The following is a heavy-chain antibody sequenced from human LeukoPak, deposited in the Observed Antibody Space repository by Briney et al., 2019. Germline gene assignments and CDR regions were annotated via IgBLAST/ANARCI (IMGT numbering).Heavy chain of an antibody. D-gene: IGHD2-2*01. CDR2: ISGSGGTT. J-gene: IGHJ4*02. CDR1: GFTFSSYA. V-gene: IGHV3-23*01. CDR3: AKVPIVVVPAAMRDIDY. Sequence: GGSLRLSCAASGFTFSSYAMSWVRQAPGKGLEWVSAISGSGGTTYYADPVKGRFTISRDNSKNTLYLQMNSLRAEDTAVYYCAKVPIVVVPAAMRDIDYWGQGTLVTVSS.